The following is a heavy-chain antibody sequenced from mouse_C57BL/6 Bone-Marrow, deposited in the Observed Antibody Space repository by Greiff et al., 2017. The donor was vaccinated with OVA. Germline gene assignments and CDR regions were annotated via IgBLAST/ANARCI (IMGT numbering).Heavy chain of an antibody. CDR2: IDPEDGDT. CDR3: AYYYGPSMDY. J-gene: IGHJ4*01. CDR1: GFNIKDYY. D-gene: IGHD1-1*01. Sequence: EVQLQQSGAELVRPGASVKLSCTASGFNIKDYYMHWVKQRPEQGLEWIGRIDPEDGDTEYAPKFQGKATMTADTSSNTAYLQLSSLTSEDTAVYYCAYYYGPSMDYWGQGTSVTVSS. V-gene: IGHV14-1*01.